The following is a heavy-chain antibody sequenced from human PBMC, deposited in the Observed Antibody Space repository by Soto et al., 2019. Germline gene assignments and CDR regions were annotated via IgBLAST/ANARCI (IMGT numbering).Heavy chain of an antibody. CDR1: GGSVSSATSY. J-gene: IGHJ4*02. CDR2: MHYSGSS. CDR3: ARDTQYSGYDFVSRFDY. Sequence: PSETLSLTCTVSGGSVSSATSYWNWIRQPPGGGLEWIGYMHYSGSSDYNPSLKSRVTISVDTSKNQISLKMNSVTAADTAVYYCARDTQYSGYDFVSRFDYWGQGTLVTVSS. V-gene: IGHV4-61*01. D-gene: IGHD5-12*01.